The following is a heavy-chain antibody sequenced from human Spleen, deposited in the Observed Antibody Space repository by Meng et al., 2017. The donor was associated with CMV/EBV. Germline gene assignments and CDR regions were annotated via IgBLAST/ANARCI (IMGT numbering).Heavy chain of an antibody. CDR2: IIPIFGTA. D-gene: IGHD6-6*01. V-gene: IGHV1-69*05. Sequence: SGGTFSSYAISWVRQAPGQGLEWMGGIIPIFGTANYAQKFQGRVTITTDESTSTAYMELSSLRSEDTAVYYCARAGDIAARPNYLDYWGQGTLVTVSS. CDR3: ARAGDIAARPNYLDY. J-gene: IGHJ4*02. CDR1: GGTFSSYA.